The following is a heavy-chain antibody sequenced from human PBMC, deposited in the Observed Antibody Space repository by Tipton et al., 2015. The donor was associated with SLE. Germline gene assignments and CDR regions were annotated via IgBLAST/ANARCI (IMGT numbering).Heavy chain of an antibody. CDR1: GGVLSGYQ. J-gene: IGHJ4*02. V-gene: IGHV4-34*01. CDR3: ARVYTNAFDY. D-gene: IGHD2-2*02. CDR2: INDSGGT. Sequence: TLSLTCAVYGGVLSGYQWTWIRQSPGKGLEWIGDINDSGGTYYNPSLNNRLTISIDTSKKHFSLRLTSVTTADTAVYFCARVYTNAFDYWGQGTLVTVSS.